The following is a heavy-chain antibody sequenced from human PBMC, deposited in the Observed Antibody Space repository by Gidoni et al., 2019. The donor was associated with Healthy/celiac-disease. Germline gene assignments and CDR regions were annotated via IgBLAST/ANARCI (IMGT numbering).Heavy chain of an antibody. D-gene: IGHD3-10*01. Sequence: QVQLVEYGGGVVQPGRSLRLSCAASGFTFRSYGMQWVRQDPGKGLEWVAVISYDGSNKYYADSVKGRFTISRDNSKNTLYLQMNSLRAEDTAVYYCAKDVPPYGSGDYYFDYWGQGTLVTVSS. V-gene: IGHV3-30*18. J-gene: IGHJ4*02. CDR1: GFTFRSYG. CDR2: ISYDGSNK. CDR3: AKDVPPYGSGDYYFDY.